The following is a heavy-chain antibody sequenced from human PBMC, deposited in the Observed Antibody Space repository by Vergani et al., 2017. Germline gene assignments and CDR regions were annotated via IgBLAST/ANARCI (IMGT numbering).Heavy chain of an antibody. D-gene: IGHD3-3*01. CDR2: ISGDGGST. Sequence: EVQLVESGGGVVQPGGSLRLSCAASGFTSDDYAMHWVRQAPGKGLEWVSLISGDGGSTYYADSVKGRFTISRDNSKNSLYLQMNSLRTEDTALYYCAKSGYDFWSGYYLNYYYYYYMDVWGKGTTVTVSS. CDR3: AKSGYDFWSGYYLNYYYYYYMDV. J-gene: IGHJ6*03. V-gene: IGHV3-43*02. CDR1: GFTSDDYA.